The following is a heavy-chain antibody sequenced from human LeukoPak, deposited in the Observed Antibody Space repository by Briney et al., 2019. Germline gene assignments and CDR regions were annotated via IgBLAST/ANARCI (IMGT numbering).Heavy chain of an antibody. CDR2: ISSSGSTI. Sequence: PGGSLRLSCAASGFAFSSYEMKWVRQAPGKGLEWVSYISSSGSTIYYADSVKGRFTISRDNANNSLYLQMNSLRAEDTAVYYCARVPRWYVIDYWGQGTLVTVSS. CDR1: GFAFSSYE. CDR3: ARVPRWYVIDY. D-gene: IGHD4-23*01. V-gene: IGHV3-48*03. J-gene: IGHJ4*02.